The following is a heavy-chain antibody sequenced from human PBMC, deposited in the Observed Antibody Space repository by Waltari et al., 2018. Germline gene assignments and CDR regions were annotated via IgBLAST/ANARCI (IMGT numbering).Heavy chain of an antibody. Sequence: EVQLVESGGGLIKPGGSLRLSCVASGLTFTDVWMNWVRQAPGKGLEWLGRIKTKAEGEKTDYIAPVKGRFTISRDDSKNTLFLQMDSLKTEDTAVYYCTSRRVTTNDYWGQGTLVTVSS. CDR3: TSRRVTTNDY. J-gene: IGHJ4*02. V-gene: IGHV3-15*01. CDR1: GLTFTDVW. D-gene: IGHD4-4*01. CDR2: IKTKAEGEKT.